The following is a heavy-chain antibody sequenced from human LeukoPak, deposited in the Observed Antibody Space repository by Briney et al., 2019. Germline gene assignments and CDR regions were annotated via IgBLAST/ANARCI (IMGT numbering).Heavy chain of an antibody. V-gene: IGHV3-21*01. CDR3: AREQEWMVKGDY. Sequence: GGSLRLSCVASGFTFSTYSMNWVRQAPGKGLEWVSSISSSSTYIYYADSVKGRFTISRDNAKNSLYLQMNSLRAEDTAVYYCAREQEWMVKGDYWGQGTLVTVSS. CDR2: ISSSSTYI. D-gene: IGHD6-19*01. CDR1: GFTFSTYS. J-gene: IGHJ4*02.